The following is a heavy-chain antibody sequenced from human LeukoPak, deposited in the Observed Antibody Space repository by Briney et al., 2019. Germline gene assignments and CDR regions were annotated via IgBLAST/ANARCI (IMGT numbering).Heavy chain of an antibody. J-gene: IGHJ6*03. D-gene: IGHD3-10*01. Sequence: GGSLRLSCAASGFTFSSFGMSWVRQAPGRGLEWVSAITGGGSTTYYAASVRGRFIISRDNSKNTLYLQMNSLKGDDTAVYYCAKDSAFYYIDVWGKGTTVIISS. CDR2: ITGGGSTT. V-gene: IGHV3-23*01. CDR1: GFTFSSFG. CDR3: AKDSAFYYIDV.